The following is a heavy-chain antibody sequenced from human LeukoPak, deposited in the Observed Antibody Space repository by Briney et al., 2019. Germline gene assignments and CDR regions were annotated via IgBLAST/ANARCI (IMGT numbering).Heavy chain of an antibody. CDR2: ISSSSSTI. V-gene: IGHV3-48*01. D-gene: IGHD4-17*01. CDR1: GFTFSSYS. J-gene: IGHJ4*02. Sequence: GGSLRLSCAASGFTFSSYSMNWVRQAPGKGLEGVSYISSSSSTIYYADSVKGRFTISRDNAKNSLYLQMNSLRAEDTAVYYCARGDDYGDWYFDYWGQGTLVTVSS. CDR3: ARGDDYGDWYFDY.